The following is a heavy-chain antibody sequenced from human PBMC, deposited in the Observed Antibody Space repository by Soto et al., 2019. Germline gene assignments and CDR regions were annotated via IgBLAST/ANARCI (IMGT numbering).Heavy chain of an antibody. CDR2: ISAYNGNT. Sequence: GASVKVSCKASGYTLTSYGISWVRQAPGQGLEWMGWISAYNGNTNYAQKLQGRVTMTTDTSTSTAYMELRSLRSDDTAVYYCARDYYGSGSSITSDYWGQGTLVTVSS. J-gene: IGHJ4*02. CDR3: ARDYYGSGSSITSDY. D-gene: IGHD3-10*01. V-gene: IGHV1-18*04. CDR1: GYTLTSYG.